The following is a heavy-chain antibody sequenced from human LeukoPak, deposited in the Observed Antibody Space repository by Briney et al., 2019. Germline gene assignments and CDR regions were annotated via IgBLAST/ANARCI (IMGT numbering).Heavy chain of an antibody. J-gene: IGHJ4*02. CDR1: GYSFTSYW. D-gene: IGHD2-21*02. CDR3: ARRGGRGDRDMYFDY. Sequence: GESLRISCKASGYSFTSYWISWVRQMPGKGLEWMGRIDPSDSYTNYSPSFQGHVTISADKSISTAYLQWSSLKAADTAMYYYARRGGRGDRDMYFDYWGQGTLVTVSS. V-gene: IGHV5-10-1*01. CDR2: IDPSDSYT.